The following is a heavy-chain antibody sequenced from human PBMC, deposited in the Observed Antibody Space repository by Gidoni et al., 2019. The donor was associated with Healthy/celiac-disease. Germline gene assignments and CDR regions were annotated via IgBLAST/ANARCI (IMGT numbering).Heavy chain of an antibody. CDR1: GFTLSSSS. Sequence: VQLVECGGGLVPPGGSLRLSCSASGFTLSSSSMTWVRQAPGKGLEWVSYISSSSSTIYYADSVKGRFTISRDNAKNSLYLQMNSLRAEDTAVYYCARWGFEDYGGNWGVDYWGQGTLVTVSS. J-gene: IGHJ4*02. CDR2: ISSSSSTI. CDR3: ARWGFEDYGGNWGVDY. V-gene: IGHV3-48*01. D-gene: IGHD4-17*01.